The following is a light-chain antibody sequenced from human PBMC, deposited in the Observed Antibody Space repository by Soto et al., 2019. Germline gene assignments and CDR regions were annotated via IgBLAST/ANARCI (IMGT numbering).Light chain of an antibody. CDR1: QSVSSSY. J-gene: IGKJ1*01. V-gene: IGKV3-20*01. Sequence: ETVLTQSPGPLSLYPGERATLSCRASQSVSSSYLAWYQQKPGQAPRLLIYVASSRATGIPDRFSGSGSGTDFTLTISRLEPEDFAVYYCQQYGSSLWTFGQGTKVDIK. CDR3: QQYGSSLWT. CDR2: VAS.